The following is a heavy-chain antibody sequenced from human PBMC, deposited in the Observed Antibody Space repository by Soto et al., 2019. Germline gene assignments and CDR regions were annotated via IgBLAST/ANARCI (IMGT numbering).Heavy chain of an antibody. D-gene: IGHD7-27*01. Sequence: SETLSLTCTVSGGSISSYYWSWIRQPPGKGLEWIGYIYYSGSTNYNPSLKSRVTISVDTSKNQFSLKLSSVTAADTAVYYCARGGLTGDREYAFDIWGQGTMVTVSS. V-gene: IGHV4-59*01. CDR2: IYYSGST. CDR1: GGSISSYY. CDR3: ARGGLTGDREYAFDI. J-gene: IGHJ3*02.